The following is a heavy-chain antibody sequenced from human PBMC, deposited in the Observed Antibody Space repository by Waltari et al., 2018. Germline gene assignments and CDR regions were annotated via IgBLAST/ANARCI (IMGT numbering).Heavy chain of an antibody. CDR1: GGSFSGYY. Sequence: QVQLQQWGAGLLKPSETLSLTCAVDGGSFSGYYWSWIRQPPGRGLEWIGEFNHLGSHNYNPSLKSRVTISVDTSKNQFSLKLSSVTAADTAVYYCARAPGVIPSYYGSGSSGCIDYWGQGTLVTVSS. CDR3: ARAPGVIPSYYGSGSSGCIDY. V-gene: IGHV4-34*01. CDR2: FNHLGSH. D-gene: IGHD3-10*01. J-gene: IGHJ4*02.